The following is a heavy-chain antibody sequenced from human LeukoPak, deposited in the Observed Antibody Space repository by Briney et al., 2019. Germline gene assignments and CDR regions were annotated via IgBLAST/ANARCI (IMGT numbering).Heavy chain of an antibody. CDR3: ARKNITLIKGTLFNY. CDR2: INHSGST. CDR1: GGAFSGYY. V-gene: IGHV4-34*01. D-gene: IGHD3-22*01. J-gene: IGHJ4*02. Sequence: SETLSLTCAVYGGAFSGYYWSWIRQPPGKGLEWIGEINHSGSTDYNPSLKSRVTMSVDTSKNQFSLRLSSVTAADTAVYYCARKNITLIKGTLFNYWGQGILVTVSS.